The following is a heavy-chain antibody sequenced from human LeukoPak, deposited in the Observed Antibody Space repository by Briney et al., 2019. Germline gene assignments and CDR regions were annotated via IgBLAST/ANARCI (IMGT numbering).Heavy chain of an antibody. V-gene: IGHV1-69*06. Sequence: SVKVSCKASGGTFSSYAISWVRQAPGQGLEWMGGIIPIFGTANYAQKFQGRVTITADKSTSTAYMELSSLRSEDTAVYYCARASGTMIVVDAFDIWGQGTMVTVSS. CDR1: GGTFSSYA. J-gene: IGHJ3*02. CDR2: IIPIFGTA. CDR3: ARASGTMIVVDAFDI. D-gene: IGHD3-22*01.